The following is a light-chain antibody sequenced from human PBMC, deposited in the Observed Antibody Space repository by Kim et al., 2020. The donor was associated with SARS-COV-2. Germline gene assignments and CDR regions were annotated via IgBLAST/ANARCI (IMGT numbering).Light chain of an antibody. V-gene: IGLV1-40*01. CDR1: RSNIGTGYD. CDR3: QSFDNSLNSWV. CDR2: RNN. J-gene: IGLJ3*02. Sequence: RVTISCTGSRSNIGTGYDVHWYQQVPGTAPKLLIYRNNNRPSGVPDRFSGSKSGTSASLAITGLQAEDEADYYCQSFDNSLNSWVFGGGTQLTVL.